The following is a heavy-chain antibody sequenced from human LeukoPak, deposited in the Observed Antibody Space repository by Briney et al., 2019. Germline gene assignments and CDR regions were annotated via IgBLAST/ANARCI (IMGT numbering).Heavy chain of an antibody. D-gene: IGHD4-11*01. CDR2: IKQDGTEK. CDR1: GFTFSSYG. CDR3: ARDRAGTTEWFDL. J-gene: IGHJ5*02. Sequence: GGSLRLSCAASGFTFSSYGMHWVRQAPGKGLEWVANIKQDGTEKYYVDSVKGRFTISRDNAKNSAFLQMNSLRVEDTGVYYCARDRAGTTEWFDLWGQGTLVTVSS. V-gene: IGHV3-7*01.